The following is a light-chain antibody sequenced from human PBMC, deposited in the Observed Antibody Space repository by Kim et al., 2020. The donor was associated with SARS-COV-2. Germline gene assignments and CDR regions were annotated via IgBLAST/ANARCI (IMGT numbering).Light chain of an antibody. CDR2: DAF. Sequence: EIVLTQSPASLSLSPGERAILSCRASQSVRSYLAWYQQKPGQAPRLLIYDAFNRATGIPARFSGSGSGTDFTLIISSLEPEDFAVYYCQQRSNWPLTFGGGTKVDIK. CDR1: QSVRSY. J-gene: IGKJ4*01. V-gene: IGKV3-11*01. CDR3: QQRSNWPLT.